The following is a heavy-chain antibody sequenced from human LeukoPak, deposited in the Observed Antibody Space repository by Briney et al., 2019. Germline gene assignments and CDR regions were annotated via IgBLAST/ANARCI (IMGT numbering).Heavy chain of an antibody. CDR1: GVSISSYY. D-gene: IGHD6-13*01. J-gene: IGHJ4*02. CDR2: IHYSGST. CDR3: ARQVYSSSWSYYFDY. V-gene: IGHV4-59*01. Sequence: MSSETLSLTCAVSGVSISSYYWSWIRQPPGRGLEWIGSIHYSGSTSYNSSLKSRVTISVDTSKNQFSLKLSSVTPADSAVYYCARQVYSSSWSYYFDYWGQGILVTVSS.